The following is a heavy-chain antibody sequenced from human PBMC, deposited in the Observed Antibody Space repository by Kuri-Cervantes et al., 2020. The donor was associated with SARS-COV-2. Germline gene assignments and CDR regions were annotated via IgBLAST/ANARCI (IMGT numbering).Heavy chain of an antibody. CDR1: GFTFTSHA. D-gene: IGHD6-25*01. CDR2: ISYDGSNK. V-gene: IGHV3-30*03. Sequence: GESLKISCAVSGFTFTSHAMHWVRQAPGKGLEWVALISYDGSNKFYADSVKGRFTISRDNSKNTLYLQMNSLRAEDTAVYYCARDRSRLMDVWGKGTTVTVSS. CDR3: ARDRSRLMDV. J-gene: IGHJ6*04.